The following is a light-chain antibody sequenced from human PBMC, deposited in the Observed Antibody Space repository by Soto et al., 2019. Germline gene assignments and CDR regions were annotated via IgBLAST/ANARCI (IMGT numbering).Light chain of an antibody. Sequence: EIVLTQSPGPLSLSPGERATLSCRASQSVSSSYLAWYQQKPGQAPRRLIYGASSRATGIPDRFSGSGSGTDFTLTISRLEPEDFAVYYCQQYGSSPPSFGQGTRLEIK. CDR2: GAS. CDR1: QSVSSSY. J-gene: IGKJ5*01. V-gene: IGKV3-20*01. CDR3: QQYGSSPPS.